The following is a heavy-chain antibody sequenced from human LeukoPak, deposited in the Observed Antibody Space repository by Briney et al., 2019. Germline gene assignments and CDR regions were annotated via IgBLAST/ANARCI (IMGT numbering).Heavy chain of an antibody. Sequence: SETLSLTCAVSGGSFNGYYWTWIRQPPGKGLEWIGEINHGGGTNYNPSLRSRVAISLDTSENQFSLELTSITAADTAVYYCARYRVRQLRSRHDYYYGMDVWGQGTTVTVSS. D-gene: IGHD1-1*01. CDR3: ARYRVRQLRSRHDYYYGMDV. CDR1: GGSFNGYY. CDR2: INHGGGT. J-gene: IGHJ6*02. V-gene: IGHV4-34*01.